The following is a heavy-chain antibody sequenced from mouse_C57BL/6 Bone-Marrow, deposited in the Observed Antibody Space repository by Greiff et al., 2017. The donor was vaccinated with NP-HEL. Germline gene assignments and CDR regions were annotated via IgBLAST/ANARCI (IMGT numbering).Heavy chain of an antibody. CDR2: ISYDGSN. CDR3: ARVDDYLAMDY. D-gene: IGHD2-4*01. CDR1: GYSITSGYY. Sequence: ESGPGLVKPSQSLSLTCSVTGYSITSGYYWNWIRQFPGNKLEWMGYISYDGSNNYNPSLKNRISITRDTSKNQFFLKLNSVTTEDTATYYCARVDDYLAMDYWGQGTSVTVSS. V-gene: IGHV3-6*01. J-gene: IGHJ4*01.